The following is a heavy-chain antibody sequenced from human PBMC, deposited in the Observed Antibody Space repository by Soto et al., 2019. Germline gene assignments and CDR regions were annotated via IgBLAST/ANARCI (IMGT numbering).Heavy chain of an antibody. V-gene: IGHV1-69*02. CDR3: AKSLLFVDHAYMDV. CDR2: IIPIQGKA. Sequence: SVKVSCKASGGSFISYSFTWVRQAPGQGLEWMGRIIPIQGKANYALKFQDRVTITADRSTRTAYMELRSLRPEDTAVYYCAKSLLFVDHAYMDVWGKGTTVTAP. J-gene: IGHJ6*03. CDR1: GGSFISYS. D-gene: IGHD2-21*01.